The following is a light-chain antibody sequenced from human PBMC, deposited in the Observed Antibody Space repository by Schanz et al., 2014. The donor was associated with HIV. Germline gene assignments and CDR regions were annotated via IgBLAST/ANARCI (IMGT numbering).Light chain of an antibody. CDR3: CSFANTTTPWV. CDR1: SSDVGGYNY. Sequence: QSALTQPASVSGSPGQSITISCTGTSSDVGGYNYVSWYQQHPGKAPKLMIYDVSNRPSGVSNRFSGSKSGNTASLTISGLQADDEADYYCCSFANTTTPWVFGGGTKLTVL. CDR2: DVS. J-gene: IGLJ3*02. V-gene: IGLV2-14*01.